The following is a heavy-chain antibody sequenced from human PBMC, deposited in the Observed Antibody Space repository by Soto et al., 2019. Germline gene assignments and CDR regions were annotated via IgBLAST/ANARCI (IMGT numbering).Heavy chain of an antibody. Sequence: HSGSPSLGCAVCGGSVWSGVDAGCWIQQPPGKGLEWIGYIYHSGSTYYNPSLKSRVTISVDRSKNQFSLKLSSVTAADTAVYYCARGVVGNQLLDYWGQGTLVTVSS. CDR3: ARGVVGNQLLDY. V-gene: IGHV4-30-2*01. D-gene: IGHD1-26*01. J-gene: IGHJ4*02. CDR2: IYHSGST. CDR1: GGSVWSGVDA.